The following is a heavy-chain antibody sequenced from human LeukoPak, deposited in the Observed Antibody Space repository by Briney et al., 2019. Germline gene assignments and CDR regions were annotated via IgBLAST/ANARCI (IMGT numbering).Heavy chain of an antibody. D-gene: IGHD3-22*01. V-gene: IGHV3-66*01. CDR2: IYSGGST. CDR1: GFTVSSNY. CDR3: ATDRPYDSSGYSL. J-gene: IGHJ4*02. Sequence: PGGSLRLSCAASGFTVSSNYMSWVRQAPGKGLEWVSVIYSGGSTYYADSVKGRFTISRDNSKNTLYLQMNSLRAEDTAVYYCATDRPYDSSGYSLWGQGTLVTVSS.